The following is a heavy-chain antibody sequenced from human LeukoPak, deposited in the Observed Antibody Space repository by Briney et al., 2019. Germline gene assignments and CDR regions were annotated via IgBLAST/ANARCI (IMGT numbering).Heavy chain of an antibody. CDR2: ISGSGGST. Sequence: GGSLKLSCAASGFTFSSYAMSWVRHAPGEGLEWVSAISGSGGSTYYADSVKGRFTISRDNAKNSLYLQMNSLRDEDTAVYYCARAPWGFRWGQGTLVTVSS. J-gene: IGHJ4*02. V-gene: IGHV3-23*01. D-gene: IGHD3-16*01. CDR3: ARAPWGFR. CDR1: GFTFSSYA.